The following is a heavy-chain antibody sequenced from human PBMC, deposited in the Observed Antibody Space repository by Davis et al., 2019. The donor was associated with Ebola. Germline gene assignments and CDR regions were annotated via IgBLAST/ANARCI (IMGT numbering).Heavy chain of an antibody. D-gene: IGHD5-18*01. J-gene: IGHJ4*02. CDR3: VPGTWI. Sequence: GESLKISCAASGFTFSDYAMAWVRQAPGKGLEWVAAIGGSDDTTSYADSVKGRFTISRDNARHTLFLEMNNLKLEDTGVYYCVPGTWIRGQGMRVTVSA. V-gene: IGHV3-23*01. CDR1: GFTFSDYA. CDR2: IGGSDDTT.